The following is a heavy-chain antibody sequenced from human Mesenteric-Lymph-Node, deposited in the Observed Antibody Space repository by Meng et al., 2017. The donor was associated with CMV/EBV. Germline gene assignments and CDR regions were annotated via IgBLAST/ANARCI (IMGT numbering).Heavy chain of an antibody. J-gene: IGHJ4*02. D-gene: IGHD2-2*01. CDR3: VAPSCSSTNCYAADY. CDR2: IRNKANNYAT. V-gene: IGHV3-73*01. CDR1: GFTFSGFT. Sequence: GESLKISCAASGFTFSGFTMHWVRQASGKGLEWVCHIRNKANNYATTYGSSVKGRFTISRDDSSRRTYLQLSSVKADDTAVYYCVAPSCSSTNCYAADYWGQGTLVTVSS.